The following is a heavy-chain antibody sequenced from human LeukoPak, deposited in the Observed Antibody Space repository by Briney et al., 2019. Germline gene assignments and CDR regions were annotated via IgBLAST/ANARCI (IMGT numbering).Heavy chain of an antibody. D-gene: IGHD2-15*01. CDR3: AKERVVVVAATQPAFFDY. V-gene: IGHV3-23*01. J-gene: IGHJ4*02. CDR1: GFTFSNYA. Sequence: GGSLRLSCAASGFTFSNYAMSWVRQAPGKGLEWVSGISGSGGSTYYADSVRGRFTISRDNSKNTLYLQMNSLRAEDTAVYYCAKERVVVVAATQPAFFDYWGQGTLVTVSS. CDR2: ISGSGGST.